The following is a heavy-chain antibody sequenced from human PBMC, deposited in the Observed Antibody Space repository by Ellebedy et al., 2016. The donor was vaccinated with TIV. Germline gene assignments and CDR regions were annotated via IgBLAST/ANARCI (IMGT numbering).Heavy chain of an antibody. CDR3: AKDRVNRNGVYDAFDI. J-gene: IGHJ3*02. CDR1: GFTFSSYA. D-gene: IGHD2-8*01. CDR2: ISGSGSST. V-gene: IGHV3-23*01. Sequence: GGSLRLXXAASGFTFSSYAMSWVRQAPGKGLECVSPISGSGSSTYYAESVKGRFTISRDDSKSTFYLHMNSLRVEDTAVYYCAKDRVNRNGVYDAFDIWGQGTMVTVSS.